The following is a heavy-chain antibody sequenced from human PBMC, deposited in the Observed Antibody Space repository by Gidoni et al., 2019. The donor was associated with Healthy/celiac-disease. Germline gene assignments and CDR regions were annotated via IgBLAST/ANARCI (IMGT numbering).Heavy chain of an antibody. CDR3: ARDRYNWNYPYYYYGMDV. V-gene: IGHV6-1*01. CDR1: GDSVSSNSAA. Sequence: QVQLQQSGPGLVKPSQTLSLTCAISGDSVSSNSAAWNWIRQAPSRGLEWLGRTYYRSKWYNDYAVSVKSRITINPDTSKNQFSLQLNSVTPEDTAVYYCARDRYNWNYPYYYYGMDVWGQGTTVTVSS. CDR2: TYYRSKWYN. J-gene: IGHJ6*02. D-gene: IGHD1-7*01.